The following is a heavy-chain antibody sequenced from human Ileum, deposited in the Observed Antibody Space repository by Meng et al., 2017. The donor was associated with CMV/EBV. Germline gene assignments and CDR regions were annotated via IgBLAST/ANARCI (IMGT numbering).Heavy chain of an antibody. V-gene: IGHV3-30*14. CDR3: ARDLVVGVPEYLDF. CDR1: GFAFRRSD. D-gene: IGHD2-15*01. Sequence: ASGFAFRRSDLHWVRQAPGKGLEWVAIISPFGDEKIYADAVKGRFTISRDNSKNTLYLQMDSLRVDDTAVYYCARDLVVGVPEYLDFWGQETLVTVSS. CDR2: ISPFGDEK. J-gene: IGHJ4*02.